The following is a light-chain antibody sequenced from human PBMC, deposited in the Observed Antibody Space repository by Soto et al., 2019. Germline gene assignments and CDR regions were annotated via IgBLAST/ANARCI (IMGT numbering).Light chain of an antibody. CDR3: QSYDSSLSGGV. CDR1: SSHIGARYD. CDR2: GDI. Sequence: SVVAPAPPVCGGPGARVPLPSTGGSSHIGARYDVHWYQHLPGTAPKLLIYGDINRPSGVPDRFSGSKSGTSASLAITGLQAEDEADYYCQSYDSSLSGGVFGTGTKVPVL. V-gene: IGLV1-40*01. J-gene: IGLJ1*01.